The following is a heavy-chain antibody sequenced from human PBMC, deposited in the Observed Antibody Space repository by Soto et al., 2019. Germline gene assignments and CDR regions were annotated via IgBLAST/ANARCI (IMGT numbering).Heavy chain of an antibody. V-gene: IGHV1-18*01. J-gene: IGHJ4*02. CDR3: ARNFYDTGNHYARIDY. D-gene: IGHD3-22*01. Sequence: ASVKVSCKASGYTFTSYGISWVRQAPGQGLEWMGWISAYNGNTNYAQKLQGRVTMTTDTSTSTAYMELRSLRSDDTATYYCARNFYDTGNHYARIDYWGPGTLVTVSS. CDR1: GYTFTSYG. CDR2: ISAYNGNT.